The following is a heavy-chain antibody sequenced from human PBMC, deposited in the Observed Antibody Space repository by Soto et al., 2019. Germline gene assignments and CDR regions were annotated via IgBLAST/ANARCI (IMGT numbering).Heavy chain of an antibody. D-gene: IGHD2-8*01. CDR3: ARGYCTNINCYGYDY. CDR1: GFSLSTFGVG. Sequence: QITLKESGPTLVRPTETLTLTCTFSGFSLSTFGVGVGWVRQPPGKALEWLALIYWDDDRRYNPSLKSRLTVTKDTSKNQVVLTMTNMDPVDTATYYCARGYCTNINCYGYDYWGQGTLVTVSS. V-gene: IGHV2-5*02. J-gene: IGHJ4*02. CDR2: IYWDDDR.